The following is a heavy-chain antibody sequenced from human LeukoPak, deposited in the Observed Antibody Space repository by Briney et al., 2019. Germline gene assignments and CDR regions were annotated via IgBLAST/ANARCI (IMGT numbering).Heavy chain of an antibody. CDR3: ARGAYFYGSGVNWFDP. Sequence: SETLSLTCPVSGGSISSSSYYWGWIRQPPGKGLEWIGSIYYSGSTYYNPSLKSRVTISVDTSKNQFSLKLSSVTAADTAVYYCARGAYFYGSGVNWFDPWGQGTLITVSS. J-gene: IGHJ5*02. CDR2: IYYSGST. D-gene: IGHD3-10*01. CDR1: GGSISSSSYY. V-gene: IGHV4-39*07.